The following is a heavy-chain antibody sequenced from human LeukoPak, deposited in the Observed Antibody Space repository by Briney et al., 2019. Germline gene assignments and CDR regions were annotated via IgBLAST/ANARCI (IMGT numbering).Heavy chain of an antibody. D-gene: IGHD3-3*01. J-gene: IGHJ4*02. CDR1: GFTFINYA. Sequence: GGSLRLSCAASGFTFINYAMNWARQAPGKGLEWVADIYNNGDNTYYTDSVKGRFTISRDNSKNTLYLQMNSLRADDTALYYCAKSGARWSHFDYWGQETLVTVSS. V-gene: IGHV3-23*01. CDR2: IYNNGDNT. CDR3: AKSGARWSHFDY.